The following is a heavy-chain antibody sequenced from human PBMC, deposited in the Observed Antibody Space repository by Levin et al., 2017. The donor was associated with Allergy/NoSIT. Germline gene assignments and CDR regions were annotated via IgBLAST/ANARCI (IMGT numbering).Heavy chain of an antibody. CDR3: ARGRVYDYVWGSYRTFDY. CDR1: GGSISSYY. CDR2: IYYSGST. V-gene: IGHV4-59*08. D-gene: IGHD3-16*02. J-gene: IGHJ4*02. Sequence: SETLSLTCTVSGGSISSYYWSWIRQPPGKGLEWIGYIYYSGSTNYNPSLKSRVTISVDTSKNQFSLKLSSVTAADTAVYYCARGRVYDYVWGSYRTFDYWGQGTLVTVSS.